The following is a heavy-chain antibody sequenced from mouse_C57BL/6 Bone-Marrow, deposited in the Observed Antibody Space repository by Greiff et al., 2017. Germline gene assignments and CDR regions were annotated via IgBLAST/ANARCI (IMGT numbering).Heavy chain of an antibody. CDR2: IYPSDSET. Sequence: VQLQQSGAELVRPGSSVKLSCKASGYTFTSYWMDWVKQRPGQGLEWIGNIYPSDSETHYNQKFKDKATLTVDKSSSTAYMQLSSLTSEDSAVYYCARRTYGSYWYFDVWGTGTTVTVSS. CDR3: ARRTYGSYWYFDV. CDR1: GYTFTSYW. V-gene: IGHV1-61*01. J-gene: IGHJ1*03. D-gene: IGHD1-1*01.